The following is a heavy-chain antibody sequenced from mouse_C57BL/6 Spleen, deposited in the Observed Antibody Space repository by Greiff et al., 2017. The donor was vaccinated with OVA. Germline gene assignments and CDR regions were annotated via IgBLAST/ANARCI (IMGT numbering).Heavy chain of an antibody. Sequence: VQLQQPGAELVKPGASVKMSCKASGYTFTSYWITWVKQRPGQGLEWIGDIYPGSGSTNYNEKFKSKATLTVDTSSSTAYMQLSSLTSEDSAVYYCARGGGGNWVYYFDYWGQGTTLTVSS. CDR2: IYPGSGST. J-gene: IGHJ2*01. CDR3: ARGGGGNWVYYFDY. V-gene: IGHV1-55*01. D-gene: IGHD4-1*01. CDR1: GYTFTSYW.